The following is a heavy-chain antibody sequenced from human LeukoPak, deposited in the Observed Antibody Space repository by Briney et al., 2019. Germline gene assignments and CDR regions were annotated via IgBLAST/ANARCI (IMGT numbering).Heavy chain of an antibody. CDR2: ISYDGSNK. D-gene: IGHD1-26*01. CDR3: AKVPSGSYYGGTDY. J-gene: IGHJ4*02. V-gene: IGHV3-30*18. CDR1: GFTFSSYG. Sequence: GRSLRLSCAASGFTFSSYGMHWVRQAPGKGLEWVAVISYDGSNKYYADSVKGRFTISRDNSKNTLYLQMNSLRAEDTAVYYCAKVPSGSYYGGTDYWGQGTLVTVSS.